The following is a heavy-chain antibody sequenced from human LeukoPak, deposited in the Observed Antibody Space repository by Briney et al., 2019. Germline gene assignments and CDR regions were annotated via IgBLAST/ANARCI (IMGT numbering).Heavy chain of an antibody. CDR1: GFTVSSNY. J-gene: IGHJ3*02. V-gene: IGHV3-53*01. D-gene: IGHD3-10*01. CDR2: FYSGGST. Sequence: GGSLRLSCAASGFTVSSNYMSWVRQAPGKGLEWVSVFYSGGSTYYADSVKGRFTISRDNSKNTLYLQMNSLRAEDTAVYYCARKAYLKAFDIWGQGTMVTVSS. CDR3: ARKAYLKAFDI.